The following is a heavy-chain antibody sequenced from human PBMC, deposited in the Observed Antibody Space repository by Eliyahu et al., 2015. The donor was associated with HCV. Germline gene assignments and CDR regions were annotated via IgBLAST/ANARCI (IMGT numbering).Heavy chain of an antibody. J-gene: IGHJ4*02. D-gene: IGHD4-17*01. Sequence: EVQLLESGGGLVQPGGSLRLSCXAXGFTFSSYAMSWVRQAPGKGLXWVSAISGSGGSTYYADSVKGRFTISRDNSKNTLYLQMNSLRAEDTAVYYCAKTPYGDYGLGGQGTLVTVSS. V-gene: IGHV3-23*01. CDR2: ISGSGGST. CDR3: AKTPYGDYGL. CDR1: GFTFSSYA.